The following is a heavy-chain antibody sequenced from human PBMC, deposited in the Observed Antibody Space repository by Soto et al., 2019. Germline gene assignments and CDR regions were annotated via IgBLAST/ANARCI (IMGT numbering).Heavy chain of an antibody. J-gene: IGHJ4*02. D-gene: IGHD1-1*01. CDR3: VRGDNWNDEASDY. V-gene: IGHV3-33*08. CDR2: IWSDGNNR. CDR1: GFTFDDYG. Sequence: GGSLRLSCAASGFTFDDYGMHWVRQAPGKGLEWVAVIWSDGNNRYYADSVKGRFTISRDNSKNTLYLQMNSLRAEDTAVYYCVRGDNWNDEASDYWGQGTLVTVSS.